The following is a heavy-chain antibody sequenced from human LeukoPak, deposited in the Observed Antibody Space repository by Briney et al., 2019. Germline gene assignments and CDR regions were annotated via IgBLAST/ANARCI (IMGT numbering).Heavy chain of an antibody. Sequence: SETLSLTCTVSGGSISSGGYYWSWIRQPPGKGLEWIGYIYYSGSTYYNPSLKSRVTISVDTSKNQFSLKLSSVTAADTAVYYCARATIFGVVMVDYWGQGTLVTVSS. V-gene: IGHV4-30-4*01. CDR1: GGSISSGGYY. CDR2: IYYSGST. J-gene: IGHJ4*02. D-gene: IGHD3-3*01. CDR3: ARATIFGVVMVDY.